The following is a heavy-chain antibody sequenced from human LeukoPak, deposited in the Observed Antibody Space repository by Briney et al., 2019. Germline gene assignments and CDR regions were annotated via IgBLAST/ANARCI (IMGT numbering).Heavy chain of an antibody. CDR1: GGSISLWY. V-gene: IGHV4-4*07. D-gene: IGHD6-6*01. CDR2: VYYSGSA. J-gene: IGHJ4*02. Sequence: SETLSLTCTVSGGSISLWYWSWIRQPAGKGLEWIGRVYYSGSANYNPSLKSRVTISVDTSRNQFSLKLSSVTAADTAVYYCARSSLAAPPDYWGQGTLVTVSS. CDR3: ARSSLAAPPDY.